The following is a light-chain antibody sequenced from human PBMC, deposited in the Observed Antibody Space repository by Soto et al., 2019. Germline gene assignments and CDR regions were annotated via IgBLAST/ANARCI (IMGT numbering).Light chain of an antibody. CDR2: EVS. J-gene: IGLJ3*02. CDR1: SSDVGGYNY. Sequence: QSVLTQPASVSGSPGRSITISCTGTSSDVGGYNYVSWYQQHPGKAPKLMIYEVSNRPSGVSNRFSGSKSGNTASLTISGLQAEDEADYYCSAYTARSTRVLGGGTKVTV. V-gene: IGLV2-14*01. CDR3: SAYTARSTRV.